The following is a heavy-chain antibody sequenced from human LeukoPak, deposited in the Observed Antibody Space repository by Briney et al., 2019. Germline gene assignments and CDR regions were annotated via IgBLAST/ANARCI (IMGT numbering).Heavy chain of an antibody. D-gene: IGHD3-22*01. CDR2: IYYSGST. CDR3: ARVSAYDISGTPLYYLGY. V-gene: IGHV4-31*03. J-gene: IGHJ4*01. Sequence: PSQTQTLPCTVSGDSQCLAHYFWRWIRQNPGKGLEWIGYIYYSGSTYYNPSLKSRVTISVDTSKNQLSLKLSSVTAADTAVYYCARVSAYDISGTPLYYLGYWGHGTLVTVSS. CDR1: GDSQCLAHYF.